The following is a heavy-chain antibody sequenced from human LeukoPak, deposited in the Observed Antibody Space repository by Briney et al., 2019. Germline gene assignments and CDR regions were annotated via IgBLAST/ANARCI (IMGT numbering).Heavy chain of an antibody. D-gene: IGHD3-22*01. CDR3: AGRRNSYYYDSSGYSPPNY. V-gene: IGHV3-21*01. J-gene: IGHJ4*02. CDR1: GFTFSSYS. CDR2: ISSSSSYI. Sequence: GGSLRLSCAASGFTFSSYSMNWVRQAPGKGLKWVSSISSSSSYIYYADSVKGRFTISRDNAKNSLYLQMNSLRAEDTAVYYCAGRRNSYYYDSSGYSPPNYWGQGTLVTVSS.